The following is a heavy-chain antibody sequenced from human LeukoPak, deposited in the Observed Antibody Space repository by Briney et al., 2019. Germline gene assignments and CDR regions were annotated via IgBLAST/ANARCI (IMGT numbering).Heavy chain of an antibody. Sequence: ASVKVSCKASGYTFTSYGISWVRQAPGQGLEWMGWISAYNGNTSYAQKLQGRVTMTTDTSTSTAYMELRSLRSDDTAVYYCARGRGGVVSKVLDAFDIWGQGTMVTVSS. CDR2: ISAYNGNT. V-gene: IGHV1-18*01. D-gene: IGHD3-3*01. CDR1: GYTFTSYG. J-gene: IGHJ3*02. CDR3: ARGRGGVVSKVLDAFDI.